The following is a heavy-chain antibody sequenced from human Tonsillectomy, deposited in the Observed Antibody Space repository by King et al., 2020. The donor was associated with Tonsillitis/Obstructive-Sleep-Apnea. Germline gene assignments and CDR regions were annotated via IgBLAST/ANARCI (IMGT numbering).Heavy chain of an antibody. J-gene: IGHJ4*02. Sequence: QLVQSGAEVKKPGESLKISCKGSGYSFTSYWIGWVRQMPGKGLEWMGIIYPGDSDTRYSPSFQGQVTLSADKSISTAYLQWSSLKASDTAMYYCARRYCSGGSCYSAFDYWGQGTLVTVSS. CDR3: ARRYCSGGSCYSAFDY. CDR2: IYPGDSDT. V-gene: IGHV5-51*01. CDR1: GYSFTSYW. D-gene: IGHD2-15*01.